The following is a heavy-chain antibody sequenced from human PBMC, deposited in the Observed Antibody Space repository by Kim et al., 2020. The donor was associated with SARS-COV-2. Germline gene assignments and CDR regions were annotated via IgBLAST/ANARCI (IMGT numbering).Heavy chain of an antibody. D-gene: IGHD3-22*01. CDR3: ARVGLGYYDSSGTNLDDY. Sequence: SETLSLTCAVYGGSFSGYYWSWIRQPPGKGLEWIGEINHSGSTNYNPSLKSRVTISVDTSKNQFSLKLSSVTAADTAVYYCARVGLGYYDSSGTNLDDYWGQGTLVTVSS. CDR1: GGSFSGYY. CDR2: INHSGST. V-gene: IGHV4-34*01. J-gene: IGHJ4*02.